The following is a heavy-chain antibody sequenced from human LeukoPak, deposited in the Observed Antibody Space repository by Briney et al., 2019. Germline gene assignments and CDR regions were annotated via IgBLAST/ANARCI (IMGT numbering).Heavy chain of an antibody. Sequence: GGSLRLSCAASGFTFSSYAMSWVRQAPGKGLEWVSAISGSGGSTYYADSVKGRFTISRDNSKNTLYLQMNSLRAEDTAVYYCAKSHYGSGSYYGSAFDIWGRGTMVTVSS. V-gene: IGHV3-23*01. D-gene: IGHD3-10*01. CDR2: ISGSGGST. CDR1: GFTFSSYA. CDR3: AKSHYGSGSYYGSAFDI. J-gene: IGHJ3*02.